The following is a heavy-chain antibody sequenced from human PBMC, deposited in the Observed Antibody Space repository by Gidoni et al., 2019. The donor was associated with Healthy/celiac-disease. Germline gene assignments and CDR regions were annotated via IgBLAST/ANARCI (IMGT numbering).Heavy chain of an antibody. J-gene: IGHJ2*01. D-gene: IGHD6-13*01. CDR3: ARGRKRAAAGNWYFDL. Sequence: QVQLVESGGGVVQPGRSLRLSCAASGFTFSSYGMHWVRQAPGKGLEWVAVIWYDGSNKYYADSVKGRFTISRDNSKNTLYLQMNSLRAEDTAVYYCARGRKRAAAGNWYFDLWGRGTLVTVSS. CDR1: GFTFSSYG. CDR2: IWYDGSNK. V-gene: IGHV3-33*01.